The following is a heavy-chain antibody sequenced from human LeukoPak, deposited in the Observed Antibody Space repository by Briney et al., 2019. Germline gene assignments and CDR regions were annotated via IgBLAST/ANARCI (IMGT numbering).Heavy chain of an antibody. D-gene: IGHD2-15*01. CDR1: GFTVSSNF. CDR3: AGKIPCSVKYYFDY. CDR2: IHSGGST. Sequence: GGSLRLSCAASGFTVSSNFMSWVRQAPGKGLEWVSVIHSGGSTYYADSVKGRFTISRDNSKNTLYLLMNSLRAEDTAVYYCAGKIPCSVKYYFDYWGQGTLVTVSS. J-gene: IGHJ4*02. V-gene: IGHV3-66*01.